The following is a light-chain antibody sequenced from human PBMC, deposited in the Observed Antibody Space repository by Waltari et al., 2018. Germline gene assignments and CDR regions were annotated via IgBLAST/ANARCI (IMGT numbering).Light chain of an antibody. CDR3: LQYNSYPRT. CDR2: AAS. V-gene: IGKV1-16*02. Sequence: DIQMTQSPSSLSASVGDRVTITCRARQPITNSSSWFQQKSREAPKSLIYAASNVQGVAPTKIGSSGDTKDFPPTISSLPHDDSATYCRLQYNSYPRTFGPGTKVEIK. CDR1: QPITNS. J-gene: IGKJ1*01.